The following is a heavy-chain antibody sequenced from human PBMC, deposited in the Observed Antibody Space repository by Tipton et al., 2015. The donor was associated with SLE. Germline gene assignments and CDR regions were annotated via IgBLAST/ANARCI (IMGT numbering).Heavy chain of an antibody. Sequence: VQLVQSGAEVRKPGESLKISCKTSGYTFTNYWIGWVRQAPGKGLEWVGVIRAVGYGGTAQYAASVKGRFTISRDESKSIVYLQMNSLQTEDTAIYYCTRDSAWNEKTHYWGQGTLVTVSS. D-gene: IGHD1-1*01. CDR1: GYTFTNYW. J-gene: IGHJ4*02. CDR2: IRAVGYGGTA. CDR3: TRDSAWNEKTHY. V-gene: IGHV3-49*02.